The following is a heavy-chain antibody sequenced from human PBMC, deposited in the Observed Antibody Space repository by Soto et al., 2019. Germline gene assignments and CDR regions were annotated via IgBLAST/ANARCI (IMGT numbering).Heavy chain of an antibody. V-gene: IGHV3-33*01. D-gene: IGHD3-10*01. CDR3: ARDFRFGEN. CDR1: FXSYG. CDR2: IWYDGSNK. Sequence: FXSYGMHWVRQAPGKGLEWVAVIWYDGSNKYYADSVKGRFTISRDNSKNTLYLQMNSLRAEDTAVYYCARDFRFGENRGQGTLVTVSS. J-gene: IGHJ4*02.